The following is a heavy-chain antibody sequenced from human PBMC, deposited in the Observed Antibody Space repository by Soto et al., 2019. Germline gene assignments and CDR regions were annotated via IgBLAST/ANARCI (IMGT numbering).Heavy chain of an antibody. CDR1: GFSLSTSEVG. D-gene: IGHD2-2*02. CDR3: TTDSYTTMIIVRFDY. CDR2: IYWDDDK. V-gene: IGHV2-5*02. J-gene: IGHJ4*01. Sequence: SGPTLVNPTQTLTLTCTFSGFSLSTSEVGVGRFRQPPGKALEWLALIYWDDDKRYSPSLKSRLTITKDTSKNQVVLTMTNMDPVDTGIYYCTTDSYTTMIIVRFDYWGHGTLVTVSS.